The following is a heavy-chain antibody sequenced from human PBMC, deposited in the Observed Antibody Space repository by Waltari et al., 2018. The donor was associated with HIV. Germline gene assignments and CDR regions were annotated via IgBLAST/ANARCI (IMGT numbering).Heavy chain of an antibody. CDR2: ISVYNGHT. CDR3: ARGAAGYYYYVMDV. CDR1: GYTFTSYG. D-gene: IGHD6-13*01. J-gene: IGHJ6*02. Sequence: QVQLVQSGAEVKKPGASVKVYCKASGYTFTSYGISWVRPAPGQGLEWMGWISVYNGHTNYAQKLQGRVTMTTDTSTSTAYMELRSLRSDDTAVYYCARGAAGYYYYVMDVWGQGTTVTVSS. V-gene: IGHV1-18*01.